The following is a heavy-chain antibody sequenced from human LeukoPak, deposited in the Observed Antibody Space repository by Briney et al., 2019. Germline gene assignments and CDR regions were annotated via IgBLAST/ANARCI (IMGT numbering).Heavy chain of an antibody. Sequence: GGSLRLSCAASGFTFSSYWMSWVRQAPGKGLEWVANIKQDGSEKYYVDSVKGRFTISRDNSKNTLYLQMNSLRAEDTAVYYCAKDARFLEWLSVAGLDYWGQGTLVTVSS. CDR2: IKQDGSEK. CDR1: GFTFSSYW. CDR3: AKDARFLEWLSVAGLDY. D-gene: IGHD3-3*01. J-gene: IGHJ4*02. V-gene: IGHV3-7*01.